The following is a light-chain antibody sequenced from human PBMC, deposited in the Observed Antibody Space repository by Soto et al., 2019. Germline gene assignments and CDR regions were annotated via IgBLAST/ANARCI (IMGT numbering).Light chain of an antibody. Sequence: DIPMTQSPSSLSASVGDRVTITCRASQNIDYYLNWYQQKPGKAPKFLIYGASTLQSGVPSRFSGSGSGTQFTLTISNLQPEDSATYYCQQSYSTLLITFGQGTRLEIK. J-gene: IGKJ5*01. CDR3: QQSYSTLLIT. CDR1: QNIDYY. CDR2: GAS. V-gene: IGKV1-39*01.